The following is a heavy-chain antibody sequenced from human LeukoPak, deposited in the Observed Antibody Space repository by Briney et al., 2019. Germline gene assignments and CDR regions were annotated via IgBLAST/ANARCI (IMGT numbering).Heavy chain of an antibody. CDR1: GYSFTSYW. J-gene: IGHJ3*02. D-gene: IGHD3-22*01. CDR2: IYPGDSDT. V-gene: IGHV5-51*01. Sequence: GESLKISCKGSGYSFTSYWIGWVRQMPGKGLEWMGIIYPGDSDTRYSPPFQGQVTISADKSISTAYLQWSSLKASGTAMYYCASYTYYYDSSGYAFDIWGQGTMVTVSS. CDR3: ASYTYYYDSSGYAFDI.